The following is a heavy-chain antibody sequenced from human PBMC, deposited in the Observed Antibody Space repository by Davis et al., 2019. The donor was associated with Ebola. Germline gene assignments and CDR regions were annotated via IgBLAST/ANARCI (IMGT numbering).Heavy chain of an antibody. J-gene: IGHJ3*02. Sequence: SGPTLVKPTQTLTLTCTFSGFSLSTSGVGVGWIRQPPGKALEWLALIYWDDDKRYSPSLKSRLTITKDTSKNQVVLTMTNMDPVDTATYYCAHRLYYYDSSGYYFDAFDIWGQGTMVTVSS. CDR3: AHRLYYYDSSGYYFDAFDI. CDR1: GFSLSTSGVG. V-gene: IGHV2-5*02. D-gene: IGHD3-22*01. CDR2: IYWDDDK.